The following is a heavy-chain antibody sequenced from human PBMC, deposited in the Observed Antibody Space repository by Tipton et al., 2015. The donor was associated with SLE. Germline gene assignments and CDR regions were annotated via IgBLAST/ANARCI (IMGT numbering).Heavy chain of an antibody. CDR2: IHESGGP. D-gene: IGHD4-17*01. J-gene: IGHJ3*02. Sequence: SWFRQAPGKGLEWIGEIHESGGPNYNPSLESRVTISLDKSKNQFSLEVTSVTAADTALYYCARERHGDYDAFDIWGQGTMVTVSS. CDR3: ARERHGDYDAFDI. V-gene: IGHV4-4*02.